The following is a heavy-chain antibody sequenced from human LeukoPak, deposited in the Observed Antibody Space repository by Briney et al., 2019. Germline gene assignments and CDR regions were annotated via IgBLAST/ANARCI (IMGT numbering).Heavy chain of an antibody. CDR1: GDSVSSNSAA. CDR2: TYYRSKWYN. V-gene: IGHV6-1*01. J-gene: IGHJ5*02. D-gene: IGHD6-13*01. Sequence: SQTLSLTCAISGDSVSSNSAAWNWIRQSPSRGLEWLGRTYYRSKWYNDYAVSVKSRITINPDTSKNQFSLQLNSVTPEDTAVYYCARTYSSSWYGTPWFDPWGQGTLVTVSS. CDR3: ARTYSSSWYGTPWFDP.